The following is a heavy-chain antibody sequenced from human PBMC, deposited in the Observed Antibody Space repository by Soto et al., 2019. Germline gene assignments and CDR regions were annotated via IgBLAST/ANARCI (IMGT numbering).Heavy chain of an antibody. D-gene: IGHD3-3*01. J-gene: IGHJ4*02. CDR1: VFTFSNAW. Sequence: SLRLSCAASVFTFSNAWMNWVLQTPGKGLEWVGRIKSKTDGGTTDYAAPVKGRFTISRDDSKNTLYLQMNSLKTEDTAVYYCTSSPNIIPLDYWGQGTLVTVSS. CDR3: TSSPNIIPLDY. CDR2: IKSKTDGGTT. V-gene: IGHV3-15*07.